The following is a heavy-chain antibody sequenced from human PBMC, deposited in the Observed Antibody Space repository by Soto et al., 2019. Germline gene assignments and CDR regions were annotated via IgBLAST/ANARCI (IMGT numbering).Heavy chain of an antibody. CDR2: INPKSGGT. CDR1: GYTFTVYY. V-gene: IGHV1-2*02. J-gene: IGHJ4*02. Sequence: QVQLVQSGAEVKKPGASVNVSCKASGYTFTVYYMHWVRQAPGQGLEWMGWINPKSGGTMYPQKFQGRVTMTWDTSVSTAYMALTRLRSEETAVYYCARDLAKGGGSAGFDYWGQGTLFTVSS. D-gene: IGHD1-26*01. CDR3: ARDLAKGGGSAGFDY.